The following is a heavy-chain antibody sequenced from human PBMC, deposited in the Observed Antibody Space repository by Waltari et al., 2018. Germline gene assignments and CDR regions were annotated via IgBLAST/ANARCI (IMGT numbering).Heavy chain of an antibody. CDR3: ARGPSYGSGRDNWFDP. CDR2: MNPNSGNT. V-gene: IGHV1-8*01. J-gene: IGHJ5*02. D-gene: IGHD3-10*01. CDR1: GYTFTSYD. Sequence: VQLVESGAEVKKPGASVKVSCKASGYTFTSYDINWVRQATGQGLEWMGWMNPNSGNTGYAQKFQGRVTMTRNTSISTAYMELSSLRSEDTAVYYCARGPSYGSGRDNWFDPWGQGTLVIVSS.